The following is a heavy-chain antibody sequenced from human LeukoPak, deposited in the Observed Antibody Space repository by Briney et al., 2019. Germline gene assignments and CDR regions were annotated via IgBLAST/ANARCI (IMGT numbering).Heavy chain of an antibody. V-gene: IGHV1-69*13. CDR3: ATMSESVAGDY. Sequence: SVKVSCKASGYTFTSYGISWVRQAPGQGLEWMGGIIPIFGTANYAQKFQGRVTITADESTSTAYMELSSLRSEDTAVYYCATMSESVAGDYWGQGTLVTVSS. D-gene: IGHD6-19*01. CDR1: GYTFTSYG. CDR2: IIPIFGTA. J-gene: IGHJ4*02.